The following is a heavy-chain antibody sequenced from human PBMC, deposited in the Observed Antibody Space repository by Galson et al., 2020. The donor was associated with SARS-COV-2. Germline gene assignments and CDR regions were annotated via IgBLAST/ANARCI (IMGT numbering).Heavy chain of an antibody. CDR1: GGSLNSGSYY. CDR2: LHYTGRT. Sequence: ASETLSLTCAVPGGSLNSGSYYWGWIRPPPAKGLECIGSLHYTGRTYSNPSIKSRLTLSVDTSNNLFSLKLSSVTAADTALYYCARRSAVVVAATFDYWGQGALVTVS. CDR3: ARRSAVVVAATFDY. D-gene: IGHD2-15*01. V-gene: IGHV4-39*01. J-gene: IGHJ4*02.